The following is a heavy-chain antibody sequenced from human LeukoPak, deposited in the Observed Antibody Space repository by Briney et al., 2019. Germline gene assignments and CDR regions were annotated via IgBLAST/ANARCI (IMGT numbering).Heavy chain of an antibody. CDR3: ARASGTGWFDA. CDR1: GGYFSGYY. J-gene: IGHJ5*02. D-gene: IGHD6-13*01. CDR2: INHSGST. Sequence: PSETLSLTCAVYGGYFSGYYWSWIRQPPGKGLEWIGEINHSGSTNYKPSLKSRVTISVDTSKNQFSLKLSSVTAADTAVYYCARASGTGWFDAWGQGTLVTVSS. V-gene: IGHV4-34*01.